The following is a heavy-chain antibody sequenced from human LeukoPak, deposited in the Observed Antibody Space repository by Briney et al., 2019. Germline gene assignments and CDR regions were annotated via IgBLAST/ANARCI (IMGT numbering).Heavy chain of an antibody. CDR1: GDSVSSNTAA. Sequence: SQTLSLTCAISGDSVSSNTAAWNWIRQSPSRGLEWLGRTYYRSNWDNDHAVSVERRITINPDTSKNQFSLQLNSVTPEDTAVYYCARSRLHHNYGSGTNFDYWGQGTLVTVSS. D-gene: IGHD3-10*01. J-gene: IGHJ4*02. CDR2: TYYRSNWDN. CDR3: ARSRLHHNYGSGTNFDY. V-gene: IGHV6-1*01.